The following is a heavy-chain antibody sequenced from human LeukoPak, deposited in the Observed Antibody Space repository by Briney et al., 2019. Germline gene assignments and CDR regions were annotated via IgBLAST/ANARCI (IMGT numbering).Heavy chain of an antibody. CDR2: ISAYNGNT. Sequence: ASVKVSCKASGYTFTSYGISWVRQAPGQGLEWMGWISAYNGNTNYAQKLQGRVTMTTDTSTSTAYMELRSLRPDDTAVYYCARVDMVRAGPYAFDIWGQGTMVTVSS. J-gene: IGHJ3*02. V-gene: IGHV1-18*01. CDR1: GYTFTSYG. CDR3: ARVDMVRAGPYAFDI. D-gene: IGHD3-10*01.